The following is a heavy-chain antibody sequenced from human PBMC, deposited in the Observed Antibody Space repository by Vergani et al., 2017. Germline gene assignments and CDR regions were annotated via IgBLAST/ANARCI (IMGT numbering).Heavy chain of an antibody. V-gene: IGHV4-39*07. Sequence: QLQLQESGPGLVKPSETLSLTCTVSGGSISSSSYYWGWIRQPPGKGLEWIGGIYYSGSTYYNPSLKSRVTISVDPSKNQLSLPRSSVTAADTAVYYCARDNGGGIDDWGQGTLVTVSS. J-gene: IGHJ4*02. CDR2: IYYSGST. CDR3: ARDNGGGIDD. CDR1: GGSISSSSYY. D-gene: IGHD3-16*01.